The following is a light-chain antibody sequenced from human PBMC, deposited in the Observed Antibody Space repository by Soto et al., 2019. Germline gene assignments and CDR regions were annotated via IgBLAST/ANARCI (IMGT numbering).Light chain of an antibody. CDR3: PQRSNFIS. J-gene: IGKJ5*01. V-gene: IGKV3-11*01. CDR1: QSVRSS. CDR2: DAS. Sequence: VVLTQSPATLSLSPRERATLSFRVSQSVRSSLAWYQQKPGQAPRLLIYDASDRASGSPARFSGSGSGTDFTLPISSLESEDFAVYYCPQRSNFISFGQGTR.